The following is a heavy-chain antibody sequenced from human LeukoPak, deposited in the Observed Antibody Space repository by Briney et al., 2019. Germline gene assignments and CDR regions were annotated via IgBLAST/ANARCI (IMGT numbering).Heavy chain of an antibody. D-gene: IGHD5-12*01. CDR1: GFTFTNYA. J-gene: IGHJ5*02. CDR2: ISVDNGNT. Sequence: RASVKVSCKASGFTFTNYAISGVRQAPGQGLEWLAWISVDNGNTNYIRNLQGRVTLTTDTSTSTAYMELRNLRSADTAVYYCARDSWARAYDIDHWGQGTLVTVSS. CDR3: ARDSWARAYDIDH. V-gene: IGHV1-18*01.